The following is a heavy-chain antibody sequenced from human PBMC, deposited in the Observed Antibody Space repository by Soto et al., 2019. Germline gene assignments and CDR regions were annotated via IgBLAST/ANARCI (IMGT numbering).Heavy chain of an antibody. J-gene: IGHJ4*01. D-gene: IGHD3-16*01. CDR1: GFTFSGYA. Sequence: GGSLRLSCAASGFTFSGYAIHWVRQAPGKGLEWVAIISFDGSNEYYADSVKGRFTISRDTSKTTFYLQVNSLRAEDTAVYYCSRALSASYHYFDYCGHGTLVTGSS. CDR3: SRALSASYHYFDY. CDR2: ISFDGSNE. V-gene: IGHV3-30-3*01.